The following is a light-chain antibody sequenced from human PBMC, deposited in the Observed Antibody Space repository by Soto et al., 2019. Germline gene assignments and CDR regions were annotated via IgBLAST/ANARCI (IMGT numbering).Light chain of an antibody. CDR1: SSNIVTYA. Sequence: QSVLTQPPSASGTPGQRVSMSCSGSSSNIVTYAVSWYQHLPGTAPKLLIYSDNQRPSGVPDRFSGSKSGTSASLAISGLQSADEADYYCQSYDNSLSGSWVFGGGTKLTVL. J-gene: IGLJ3*02. CDR2: SDN. CDR3: QSYDNSLSGSWV. V-gene: IGLV1-44*01.